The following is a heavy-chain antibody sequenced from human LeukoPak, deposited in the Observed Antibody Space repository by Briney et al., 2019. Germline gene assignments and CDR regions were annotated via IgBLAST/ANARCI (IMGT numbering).Heavy chain of an antibody. J-gene: IGHJ4*02. CDR2: FDPEDGET. CDR3: ATPGDTAMVRPLDY. V-gene: IGHV1-24*01. Sequence: ASVKVSCKVSGYTLTELSMHWMRQAPGKGLEWMGGFDPEDGETIYAQKFQGRVTMTEDTSTDTAYMELSSLRSEGTAVYYCATPGDTAMVRPLDYWGQGTLVTVSS. D-gene: IGHD5-18*01. CDR1: GYTLTELS.